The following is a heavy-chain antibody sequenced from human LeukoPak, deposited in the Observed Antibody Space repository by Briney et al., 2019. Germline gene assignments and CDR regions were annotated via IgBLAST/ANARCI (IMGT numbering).Heavy chain of an antibody. CDR3: ARDLTDYYELDY. V-gene: IGHV4-4*07. D-gene: IGHD3-22*01. CDR2: IYTSGIT. CDR1: GGSISSYY. J-gene: IGHJ4*02. Sequence: SETLSLTCTVSGGSISSYYWSWIRKPAGKGLEWIGRIYTSGITNYNPSLKSRVTMSVDTSKNQFSLRLSSVTAADTAVYYCARDLTDYYELDYWGQGTLVTVSS.